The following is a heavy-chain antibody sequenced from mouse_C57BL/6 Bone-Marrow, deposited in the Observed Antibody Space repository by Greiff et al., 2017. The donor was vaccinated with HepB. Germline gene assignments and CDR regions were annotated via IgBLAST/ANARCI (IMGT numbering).Heavy chain of an antibody. Sequence: VQLKQSVAELVRPGASVKLSCTASGFNINNTYMHWVKQRPEQGLEWIGRIDPANGNTKYAPKFQGKATITADTSSNTAYLQLSSLTSEDTAIYYCARIYYGTYFDYWGQGTTLTVSS. J-gene: IGHJ2*01. V-gene: IGHV14-3*01. D-gene: IGHD2-1*01. CDR1: GFNINNTY. CDR2: IDPANGNT. CDR3: ARIYYGTYFDY.